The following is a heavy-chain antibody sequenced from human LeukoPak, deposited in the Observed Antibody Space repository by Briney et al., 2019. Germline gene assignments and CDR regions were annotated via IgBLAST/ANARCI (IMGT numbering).Heavy chain of an antibody. V-gene: IGHV4-59*12. D-gene: IGHD6-13*01. CDR3: ARVGIAAAGYYYYGMDV. J-gene: IGHJ6*02. CDR2: IYYSGST. CDR1: GGSISSYY. Sequence: SETLSLTCTVSGGSISSYYWSWIRQPPGKGLEWIGYIYYSGSTNYNPSLKNRVTISVDTSKNQFSLKLSSVTAADTAVYYCARVGIAAAGYYYYGMDVWGQGTTVTVSS.